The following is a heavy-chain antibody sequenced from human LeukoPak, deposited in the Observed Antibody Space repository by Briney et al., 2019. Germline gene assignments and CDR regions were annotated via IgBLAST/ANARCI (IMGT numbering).Heavy chain of an antibody. CDR2: IIPIFGTA. J-gene: IGHJ4*02. CDR3: SRYSGLLWFGEFVDY. CDR1: GGTFSSYA. Sequence: SVKLSCKVSGGTFSSYAIGGGRQAPGRGLEWMGRIIPIFGTANYTQTSKGRVPITKDESTSRAYMELRSLSSEDTAVYYVSRYSGLLWFGEFVDYWGQGTVVSVPS. D-gene: IGHD3-10*01. V-gene: IGHV1-69*05.